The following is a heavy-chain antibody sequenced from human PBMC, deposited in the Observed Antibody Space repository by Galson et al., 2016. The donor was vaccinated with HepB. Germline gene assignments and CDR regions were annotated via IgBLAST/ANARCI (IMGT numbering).Heavy chain of an antibody. CDR1: GFPFIDAW. CDR2: IRSKIDGETT. CDR3: VTELSAWGPHHEDRY. J-gene: IGHJ4*02. V-gene: IGHV3-15*01. D-gene: IGHD7-27*01. Sequence: SLRLSCAASGFPFIDAWMNWVRQTPGKRLEWVGLIRSKIDGETTVYAVPVKGRFTISRAYSTNTLYLQMNSLQTEDTAVYYCVTELSAWGPHHEDRYWGQGTLVTVSS.